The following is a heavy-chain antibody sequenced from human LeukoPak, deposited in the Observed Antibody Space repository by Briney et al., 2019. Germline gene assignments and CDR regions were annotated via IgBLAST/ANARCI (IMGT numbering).Heavy chain of an antibody. CDR2: ISGSGDNT. CDR3: AKGSYYDSSGSFYFDY. V-gene: IGHV3-23*01. Sequence: GGSLRLSCAASGFTFSSSAMSWVRQAPGKGLEWVSGISGSGDNTYYADSVKGRFTISRDNSKNTLYVQVNSLGTEDTAAYYCAKGSYYDSSGSFYFDYWGQGTLVTVSS. D-gene: IGHD3-22*01. J-gene: IGHJ4*02. CDR1: GFTFSSSA.